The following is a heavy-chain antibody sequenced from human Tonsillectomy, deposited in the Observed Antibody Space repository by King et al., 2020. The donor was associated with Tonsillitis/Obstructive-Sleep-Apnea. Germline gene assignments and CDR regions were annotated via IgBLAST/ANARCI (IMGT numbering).Heavy chain of an antibody. J-gene: IGHJ5*02. V-gene: IGHV4-59*01. CDR3: ARAIEELHLGRLPFFAP. CDR1: GGSISSYY. CDR2: IYYSGST. Sequence: VQLQESGPGMVKPSETLSLTCTVSGGSISSYYWSWIRQPPGKGLEWIGYIYYSGSTNYNPSLKSRVTISVDTSKNQFSLKLSSVTAADTAVFYCARAIEELHLGRLPFFAPWARET. D-gene: IGHD3-16*02.